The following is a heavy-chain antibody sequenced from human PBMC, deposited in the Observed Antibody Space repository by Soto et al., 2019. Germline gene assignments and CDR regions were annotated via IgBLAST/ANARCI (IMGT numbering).Heavy chain of an antibody. Sequence: SETLSLTCTVSGGSISSYYWSWIRQPPGKGLEWIGYIYYSGSTNYNPSLKSRVTISVDTSKNQFSLKLSSVTAADTAVYYCARVDSGSYQNYFDYWGQGTLVTVSS. V-gene: IGHV4-59*01. CDR1: GGSISSYY. CDR3: ARVDSGSYQNYFDY. D-gene: IGHD3-10*01. CDR2: IYYSGST. J-gene: IGHJ4*02.